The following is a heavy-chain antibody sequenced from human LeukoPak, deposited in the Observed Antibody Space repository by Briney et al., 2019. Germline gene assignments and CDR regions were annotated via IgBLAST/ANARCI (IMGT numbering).Heavy chain of an antibody. CDR2: ISTSGGRA. D-gene: IGHD1-26*01. J-gene: IGHJ4*02. CDR3: AKDRDGGTTTTAKGFDY. V-gene: IGHV3-23*01. Sequence: PGGSLRLSCAASGFTFSSYGVSWVRQAPGKGLEWVSGISTSGGRAYHADSVKGRFTISRDNSKNTLYLQMDSLRAEDTAIYYCAKDRDGGTTTTAKGFDYWAQGTLVTVSS. CDR1: GFTFSSYG.